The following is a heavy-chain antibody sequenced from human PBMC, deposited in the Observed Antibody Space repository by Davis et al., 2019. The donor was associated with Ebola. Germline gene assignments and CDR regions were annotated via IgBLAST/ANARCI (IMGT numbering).Heavy chain of an antibody. CDR2: INPYTGDT. J-gene: IGHJ5*02. V-gene: IGHV1-3*01. CDR1: GYTLPSYV. D-gene: IGHD3-10*01. CDR3: ARVSSWVGGGDSSVP. Sequence: ASVTVSCKASGYTLPSYVLHWVRQAPGQGLEWVGWINPYTGDTKYSQKFQDRVTMTTDTSTTTAYMELRSLTSDDTAVYYCARVSSWVGGGDSSVPWGQGTLVTVSS.